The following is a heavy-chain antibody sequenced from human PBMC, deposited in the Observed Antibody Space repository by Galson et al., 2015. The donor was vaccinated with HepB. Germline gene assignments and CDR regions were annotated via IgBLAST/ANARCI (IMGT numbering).Heavy chain of an antibody. CDR2: ISSSSSYI. D-gene: IGHD5/OR15-5a*01. V-gene: IGHV3-21*01. J-gene: IGHJ5*02. CDR3: ARDKVSVPTSWFDP. Sequence: SLRLSCAASGFTFSSYSMNWVRQAPGKGLEWVSSISSSSSYIYYADSVKGRFTISRDNAKNSLYLQMNSLRAEDTAVYYCARDKVSVPTSWFDPWGQGTLVTVSS. CDR1: GFTFSSYS.